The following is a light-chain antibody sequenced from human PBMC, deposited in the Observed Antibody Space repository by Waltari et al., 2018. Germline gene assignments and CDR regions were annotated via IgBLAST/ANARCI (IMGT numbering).Light chain of an antibody. J-gene: IGLJ2*01. Sequence: QSVLTQPSSTSGTPGQRITISCSGSGSNIGSSAVNWYQQLPGTAPKLLIYGNNQRPAGVPGRVSGAKSGTSASLAISGLQSGDEADYYCATWDDSLRGRIFGGGTKLTVL. CDR1: GSNIGSSA. V-gene: IGLV1-44*01. CDR2: GNN. CDR3: ATWDDSLRGRI.